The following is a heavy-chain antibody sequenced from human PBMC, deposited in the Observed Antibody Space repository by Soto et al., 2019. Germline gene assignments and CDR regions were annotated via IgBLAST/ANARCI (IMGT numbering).Heavy chain of an antibody. V-gene: IGHV3-23*01. Sequence: EVQLLESGGGLVQPGGSLRLSCAASGFTFDNYAMSWVRQAPGTGLEWVAAISGSGGDTYYAGSVRGRFTISRDNSKETLYLQMNSLRAEDTAVYYCAKTPHQIFYCRDGSCYGYYFDDWGQGTLVTVSS. CDR2: ISGSGGDT. J-gene: IGHJ4*02. CDR1: GFTFDNYA. CDR3: AKTPHQIFYCRDGSCYGYYFDD. D-gene: IGHD3-10*01.